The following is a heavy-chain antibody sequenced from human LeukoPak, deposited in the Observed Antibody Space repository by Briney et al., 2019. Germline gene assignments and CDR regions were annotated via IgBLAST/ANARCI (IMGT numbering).Heavy chain of an antibody. V-gene: IGHV4-59*08. Sequence: SETLSLTCTVSNGSISTYYWSWIRQPPGKGLEWIGYIYHGGTTTYNPSFKRRVTISVDSSKNHFSLTLTSLTAADTALYYCARHGGTLDYFDSWGPGSLVTVSS. J-gene: IGHJ4*02. CDR1: NGSISTYY. CDR2: IYHGGTT. D-gene: IGHD1-26*01. CDR3: ARHGGTLDYFDS.